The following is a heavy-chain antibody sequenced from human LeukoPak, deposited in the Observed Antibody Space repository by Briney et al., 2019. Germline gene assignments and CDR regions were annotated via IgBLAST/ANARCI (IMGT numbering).Heavy chain of an antibody. D-gene: IGHD6-13*01. V-gene: IGHV3-7*03. Sequence: GGSLRLSCEGSGFTFRTYWMTWVRQAPGKGLEWVANIKQDGSEKYYVDSVKGRFTISRDNAQNSLYLQMNSLRAEDTAVYYCARPRDSGWSKTWDYWGQGTLVTVPS. J-gene: IGHJ4*02. CDR2: IKQDGSEK. CDR1: GFTFRTYW. CDR3: ARPRDSGWSKTWDY.